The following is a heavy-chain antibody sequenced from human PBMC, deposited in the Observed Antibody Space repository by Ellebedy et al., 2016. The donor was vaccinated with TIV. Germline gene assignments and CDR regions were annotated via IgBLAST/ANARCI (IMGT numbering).Heavy chain of an antibody. J-gene: IGHJ4*02. D-gene: IGHD1-1*01. CDR2: MNGDGNER. CDR3: TKDGSGTMNF. CDR1: GFTFSSNW. Sequence: GESLKISCAASGFTFSSNWMSWVRQAPGQGLEWVANMNGDGNERYYVDSVEGRFTISRDNTRNSLYPQMNSLRADDTAVYYCTKDGSGTMNFWGQGTLVTVSS. V-gene: IGHV3-7*01.